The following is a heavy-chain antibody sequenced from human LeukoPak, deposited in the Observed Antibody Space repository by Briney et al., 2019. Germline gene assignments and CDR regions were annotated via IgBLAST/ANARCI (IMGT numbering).Heavy chain of an antibody. Sequence: SVKVSCKASGGTFSSYAISWVRQAPGQGLEWMGRIIPIFGTANYAQKFLGRVTITTDESTSTAYMELSSLRSEDTAVYYCARDRMVSSAFDYWGQGTLVTVSS. D-gene: IGHD6-19*01. CDR2: IIPIFGTA. CDR3: ARDRMVSSAFDY. CDR1: GGTFSSYA. J-gene: IGHJ4*02. V-gene: IGHV1-69*05.